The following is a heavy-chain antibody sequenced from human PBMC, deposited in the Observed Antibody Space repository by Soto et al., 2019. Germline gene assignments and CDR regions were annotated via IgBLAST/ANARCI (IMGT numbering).Heavy chain of an antibody. Sequence: QVQLQESGPGLVKPSETLSLTCTVSGGSISSYYWSWIRQPPGKGLEWIGYIYYSGSTNYNPSLKSRVTISVDTSKNQFSLKLSSVTAADTAVYYCARGDSSSWVPYYYYGMDVWGQGTTVTVSS. CDR1: GGSISSYY. CDR3: ARGDSSSWVPYYYYGMDV. CDR2: IYYSGST. D-gene: IGHD6-13*01. V-gene: IGHV4-59*01. J-gene: IGHJ6*02.